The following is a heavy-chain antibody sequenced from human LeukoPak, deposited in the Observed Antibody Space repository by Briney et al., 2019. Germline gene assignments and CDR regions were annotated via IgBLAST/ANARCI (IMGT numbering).Heavy chain of an antibody. D-gene: IGHD3-9*01. Sequence: GGSLRLSCAASGFIFSNYAMYWVRQAPGKGLEWVSAISGRSDNTYYADSVKGRFTLSRDSSKNTLYLQMNSLRADVTAVYYCAKWGDYDVLTGYYVSDFWGQGTLVTVSS. CDR1: GFIFSNYA. V-gene: IGHV3-23*01. CDR2: ISGRSDNT. J-gene: IGHJ4*02. CDR3: AKWGDYDVLTGYYVSDF.